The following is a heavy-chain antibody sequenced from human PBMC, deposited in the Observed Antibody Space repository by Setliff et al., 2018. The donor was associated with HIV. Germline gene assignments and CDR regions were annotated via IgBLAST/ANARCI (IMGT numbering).Heavy chain of an antibody. J-gene: IGHJ4*02. CDR3: ARHAAAAPFDY. D-gene: IGHD6-13*01. Sequence: SETLSLTCTVSGGSISSSSYYWGWIRQPPGKGLEWIGSIYYSGSTYYNPSLKSRVTISADTSKNQFSLKLSSVTAADTAVYFCARHAAAAPFDYWGQGTLVTVSS. CDR1: GGSISSSSYY. CDR2: IYYSGST. V-gene: IGHV4-39*01.